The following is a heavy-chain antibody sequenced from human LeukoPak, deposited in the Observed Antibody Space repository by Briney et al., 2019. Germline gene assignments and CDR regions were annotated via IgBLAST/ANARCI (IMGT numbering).Heavy chain of an antibody. J-gene: IGHJ3*02. Sequence: SETLSLTCTVSGGSISSSSYYWGWIRQPPGTGLEWIGSIYYSGSTNYNPSLKSRVTISVDTSKNQFSLKLSSVTAADTAVYYCARMYYDFWSGYAFDIWGQGTMVTVSS. CDR1: GGSISSSSYY. CDR3: ARMYYDFWSGYAFDI. CDR2: IYYSGST. V-gene: IGHV4-39*07. D-gene: IGHD3-3*01.